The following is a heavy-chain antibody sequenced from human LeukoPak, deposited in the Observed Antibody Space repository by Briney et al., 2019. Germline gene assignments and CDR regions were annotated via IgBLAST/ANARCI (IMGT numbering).Heavy chain of an antibody. CDR1: GFTLSSYW. J-gene: IGHJ4*02. V-gene: IGHV3-7*01. D-gene: IGHD6-13*01. CDR2: IKQDGSEK. Sequence: GGSLRLSCAASGFTLSSYWMSWVRQAPGKGLEWVANIKQDGSEKYYVDSVKGRFTISRDNAKNSLYLQMNSLRAEDTAVYYCRFTYSGRWLYYDYWGQGTLVTVSP. CDR3: RFTYSGRWLYYDY.